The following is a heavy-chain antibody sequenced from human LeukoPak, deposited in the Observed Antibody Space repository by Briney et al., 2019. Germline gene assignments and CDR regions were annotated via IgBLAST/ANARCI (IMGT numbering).Heavy chain of an antibody. V-gene: IGHV4-39*07. D-gene: IGHD3-22*01. CDR3: ARKPIVNSAWYYFDY. Sequence: PSETLSLTCTVSGGSVNSGTYYWSWIRQPPGKGLEWIGNIYYSGSAYYNPSLRSRVTMSVDTSKNQFSLKLSSVTAADTAVYYCARKPIVNSAWYYFDYWGQGTLVTVSS. J-gene: IGHJ4*02. CDR2: IYYSGSA. CDR1: GGSVNSGTYY.